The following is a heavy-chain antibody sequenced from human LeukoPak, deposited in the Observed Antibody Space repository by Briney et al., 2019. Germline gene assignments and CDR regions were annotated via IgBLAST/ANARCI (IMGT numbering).Heavy chain of an antibody. CDR3: VKGSYDLPNWFDP. CDR2: VSYNGGRT. V-gene: IGHV3-64D*09. CDR1: GFSFSSYD. D-gene: IGHD3-3*01. J-gene: IGHJ5*02. Sequence: PGGSLRLSCSASGFSFSSYDMHWVRQAPGKGLEYVSAVSYNGGRTYYADSVMGRFTISRDNSKNTLYLQMSSLRADDTAVYYCVKGSYDLPNWFDPWGQGTLVTVSS.